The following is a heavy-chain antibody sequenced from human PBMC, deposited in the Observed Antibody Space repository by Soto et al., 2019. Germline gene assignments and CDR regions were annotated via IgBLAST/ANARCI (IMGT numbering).Heavy chain of an antibody. CDR1: GFNFRNFN. J-gene: IGHJ3*01. D-gene: IGHD4-17*01. CDR2: VSGSSSYV. V-gene: IGHV3-21*06. CDR3: ARDLRGHYGP. Sequence: RRLSCEGSGFNFRNFNMIWVRQAPGKGLEWVSSVSGSSSYVYYADSVKGRFTVSRDNANNLVFLQMNGLRPEDTAMYYCARDLRGHYGPWGQGTMVTVSS.